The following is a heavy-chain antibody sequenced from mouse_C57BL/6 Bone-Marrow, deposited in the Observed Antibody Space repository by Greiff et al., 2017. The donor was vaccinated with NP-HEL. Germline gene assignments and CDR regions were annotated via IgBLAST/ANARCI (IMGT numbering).Heavy chain of an antibody. CDR3: ARGIWLRRYYFDY. D-gene: IGHD2-2*01. Sequence: EVQLQQSGPVLVKPGASVKMSCKASGYTFTDYYMNWVKQSHGKSLEWIGVFNPYNGGTSYNQKFKGKATLTVDKSSSTAYMELNSLTCEDSAVYYCARGIWLRRYYFDYWGQGTTLTVSS. CDR2: FNPYNGGT. CDR1: GYTFTDYY. V-gene: IGHV1-19*01. J-gene: IGHJ2*01.